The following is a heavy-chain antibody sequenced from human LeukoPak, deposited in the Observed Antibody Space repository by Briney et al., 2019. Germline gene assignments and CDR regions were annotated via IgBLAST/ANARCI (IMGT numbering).Heavy chain of an antibody. CDR2: INPNSGCT. Sequence: ASVKVSCKASGYTFTGYYMHWVRQAPGQGLEWMGWINPNSGCTNYAQKFQGRVTMTRDTSISTAYMELSRLRSDDTAVYYCAREVEYSSSWYDYNWFDPWGQGTLVTVSS. D-gene: IGHD6-13*01. J-gene: IGHJ5*02. CDR1: GYTFTGYY. CDR3: AREVEYSSSWYDYNWFDP. V-gene: IGHV1-2*02.